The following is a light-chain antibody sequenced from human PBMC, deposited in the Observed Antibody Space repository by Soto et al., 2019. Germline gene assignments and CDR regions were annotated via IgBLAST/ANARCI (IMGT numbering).Light chain of an antibody. CDR3: QKYNSGLLT. Sequence: DIQMTQSPSSLSASVGDRVTITCRASQGISNYLAWYQQKPGKVPKLLIYAASTLQAGIPSRFSGSGSGTDFTLTISSLQPEDVATYYCQKYNSGLLTLGGRTKVEIK. CDR1: QGISNY. CDR2: AAS. V-gene: IGKV1-27*01. J-gene: IGKJ4*01.